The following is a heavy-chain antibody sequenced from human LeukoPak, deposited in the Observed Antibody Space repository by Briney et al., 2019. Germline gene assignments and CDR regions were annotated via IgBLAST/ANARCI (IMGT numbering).Heavy chain of an antibody. D-gene: IGHD5-18*01. J-gene: IGHJ4*02. CDR1: GGSISSYY. V-gene: IGHV4-59*01. CDR3: ARFSTIGAAMVNFDY. Sequence: SETLSLTCTVSGGSISSYYWSWIRQPPGKGLEWIGYVYYSGSTNSSPSLKSRVTISVDTSKNQFSLKLSSVTAADTAVYYCARFSTIGAAMVNFDYWGQGTLVTVSS. CDR2: VYYSGST.